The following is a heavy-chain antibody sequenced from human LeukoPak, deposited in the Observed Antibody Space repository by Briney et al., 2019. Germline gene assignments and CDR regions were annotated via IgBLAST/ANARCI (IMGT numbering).Heavy chain of an antibody. CDR1: GFTFDDYA. J-gene: IGHJ4*02. CDR3: AKDTDSSGWYVPDY. V-gene: IGHV3-9*01. D-gene: IGHD6-19*01. Sequence: PGGSLRLSCAASGFTFDDYAMPWVRQAPGKGLEWVSGISWNSGSIGYADSVKGRFTISRDNAKNSLYLQMNSLRAEDTALYYCAKDTDSSGWYVPDYWGQGTLVTVSS. CDR2: ISWNSGSI.